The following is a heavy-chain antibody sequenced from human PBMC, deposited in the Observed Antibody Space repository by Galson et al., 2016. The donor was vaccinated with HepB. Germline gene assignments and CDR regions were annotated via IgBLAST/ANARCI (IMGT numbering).Heavy chain of an antibody. CDR3: AHGSGWLFDY. Sequence: PALVKPTQTLTPTCTFSGFSLTTTAVGVGWFRQPPGKALEWLALIYWNDDNHYSPSLRSRLTLTKDTSKNHVVLTMTNMDPVDTATYYCAHGSGWLFDYWGQGTLVTVSS. CDR2: IYWNDDN. V-gene: IGHV2-5*01. CDR1: GFSLTTTAVG. J-gene: IGHJ4*02. D-gene: IGHD6-19*01.